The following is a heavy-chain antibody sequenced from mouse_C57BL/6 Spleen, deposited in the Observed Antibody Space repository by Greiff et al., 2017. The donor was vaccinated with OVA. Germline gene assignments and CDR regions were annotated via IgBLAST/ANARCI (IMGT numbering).Heavy chain of an antibody. CDR2: INPNNGGT. CDR1: GYTFPDST. V-gene: IGHV1-18*01. J-gene: IGHJ4*01. D-gene: IGHD4-1*01. CDR3: ARSPLLGRYAMDY. Sequence: EVQVVESGPELVKPGASVKIPCKASGYTFPDSTMDWVKQSHGKSLEWIGDINPNNGGTIYNQKFKGKATLTVDKSSSTAYMELRSLTSEDTAVYYCARSPLLGRYAMDYWGQGTSVTVSS.